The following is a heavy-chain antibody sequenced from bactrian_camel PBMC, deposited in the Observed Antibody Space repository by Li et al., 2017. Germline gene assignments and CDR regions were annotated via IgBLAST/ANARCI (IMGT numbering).Heavy chain of an antibody. CDR2: IDSDGNI. Sequence: HVQLVESGGGSVKTGGSLRISCLGSRARIGNYCMGWFRQAPGKEREAVATIDSDGNINYADSVKGRFTINKDDAENTLYLQMGSLKPEDTAMYYCAAANPTTVSQCTLATLQSRAKYAYWGQGTQVTVS. CDR1: RARIGNYC. V-gene: IGHV3S53*01. D-gene: IGHD4*01. CDR3: AAANPTTVSQCTLATLQSRAKYAY. J-gene: IGHJ4*01.